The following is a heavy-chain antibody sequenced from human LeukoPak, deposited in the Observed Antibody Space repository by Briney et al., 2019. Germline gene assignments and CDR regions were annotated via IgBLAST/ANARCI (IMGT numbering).Heavy chain of an antibody. V-gene: IGHV1-18*01. Sequence: ASVKVSCKASGYTFTNYAITWVRQAPGQGLEWMGGISAYNGITKYAQKLQGRVTMTTDTSTSTAYMELRSLRSDDTAVYYCARGVHGLRPWWFDPWGQGTLVTVSS. J-gene: IGHJ5*02. D-gene: IGHD3-10*01. CDR1: GYTFTNYA. CDR2: ISAYNGIT. CDR3: ARGVHGLRPWWFDP.